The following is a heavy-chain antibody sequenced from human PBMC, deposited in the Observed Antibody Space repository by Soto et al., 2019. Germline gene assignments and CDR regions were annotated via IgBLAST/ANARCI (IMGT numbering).Heavy chain of an antibody. Sequence: EVQLLESGGGLVQPGGSLRLSCAASGFTFSRYAMSWVRQAPGKGLEWVSAISGSGGSTYYADSVKGRFTISRDNSKNTLYLQMISLRAEDTAVYYCAKGGDYGSGLFDPWGQGTLVTVSS. J-gene: IGHJ5*02. CDR2: ISGSGGST. V-gene: IGHV3-23*01. CDR3: AKGGDYGSGLFDP. D-gene: IGHD3-10*01. CDR1: GFTFSRYA.